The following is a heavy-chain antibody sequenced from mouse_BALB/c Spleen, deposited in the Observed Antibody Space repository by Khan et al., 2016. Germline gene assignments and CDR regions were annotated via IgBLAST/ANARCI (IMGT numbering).Heavy chain of an antibody. D-gene: IGHD2-4*01. V-gene: IGHV5-4*02. J-gene: IGHJ3*01. Sequence: EVELVESGGGLVKPGGSLKLSCAASGFTFSDYYMYWVSQTPEKRLEWVATISDGGSYTYYPDRVKGRFTISRDNAKNNLYLQMSSLKSEDTAVYYCAREGLRRWFAYWGQGTLVTVSA. CDR2: ISDGGSYT. CDR3: AREGLRRWFAY. CDR1: GFTFSDYY.